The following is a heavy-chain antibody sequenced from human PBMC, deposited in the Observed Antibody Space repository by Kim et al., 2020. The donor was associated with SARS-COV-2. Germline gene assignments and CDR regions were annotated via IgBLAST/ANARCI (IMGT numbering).Heavy chain of an antibody. Sequence: ADSVNGRFSISRDNSKNTVFLQINSLRAEDTALYSCAKEGPGTHYYYYMDVWGKGTTVTVSS. CDR3: AKEGPGTHYYYYMDV. J-gene: IGHJ6*03. D-gene: IGHD3-10*01. V-gene: IGHV3-23*01.